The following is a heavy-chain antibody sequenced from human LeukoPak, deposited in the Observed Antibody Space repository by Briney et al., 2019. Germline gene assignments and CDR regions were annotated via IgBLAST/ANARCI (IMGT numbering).Heavy chain of an antibody. CDR3: ARGAPAPTGPTVAFDI. D-gene: IGHD4-17*01. J-gene: IGHJ3*02. V-gene: IGHV4-30-4*01. CDR2: IYYSGST. Sequence: SETLSLTCTVSGGSISSSDYYWSWIRQPSGKGLEWIGYIYYSGSTYYNPSLKSRVTISVDTSKNQFFLKLSSVTAADTAVYYCARGAPAPTGPTVAFDIWGQGTMVTVSS. CDR1: GGSISSSDYY.